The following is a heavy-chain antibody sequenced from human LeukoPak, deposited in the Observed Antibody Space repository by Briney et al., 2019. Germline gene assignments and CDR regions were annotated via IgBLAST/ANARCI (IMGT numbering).Heavy chain of an antibody. CDR2: IYPGDSDT. D-gene: IGHD5-18*01. CDR3: ARHLSGYSYDY. J-gene: IGHJ4*02. CDR1: GFTLSSYW. V-gene: IGHV5-51*01. Sequence: GESLKISCKGSGFTLSSYWIAWVRPMPGKGLEWMGIIYPGDSDTRYSPSFQGQVTLSADKSISTAYLQWSSLKASDTAMYFCARHLSGYSYDYWGQGTLVTVSS.